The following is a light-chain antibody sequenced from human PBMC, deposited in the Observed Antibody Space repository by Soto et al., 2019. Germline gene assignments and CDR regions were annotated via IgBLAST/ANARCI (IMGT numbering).Light chain of an antibody. V-gene: IGKV3-15*01. CDR3: QQYNTWTSIT. Sequence: EIVMTQSPATLSVSPGEGVTLSCRASQSMTTKLAWYQRKPGQAPRLLIYGASTRATGIPARFSGSGSGTEFTLTISSLQSEDFAVYYCQQYNTWTSITFGQGTRLEI. CDR2: GAS. J-gene: IGKJ5*01. CDR1: QSMTTK.